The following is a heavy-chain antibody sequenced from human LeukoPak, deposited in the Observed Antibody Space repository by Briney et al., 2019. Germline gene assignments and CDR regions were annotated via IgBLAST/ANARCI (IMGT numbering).Heavy chain of an antibody. J-gene: IGHJ6*02. CDR1: GFTVSSNY. Sequence: PGGSLRLSCAAPGFTVSSNYMSWVRQAPGKGLEWVSVIYSGGSTYYADSVKGRFTISRDNSKNTLYLQMNSLRAEDTAVYYCATTDIVATMGFYYYYGTDVWGQGTTVTVTS. D-gene: IGHD5-12*01. V-gene: IGHV3-53*01. CDR2: IYSGGST. CDR3: ATTDIVATMGFYYYYGTDV.